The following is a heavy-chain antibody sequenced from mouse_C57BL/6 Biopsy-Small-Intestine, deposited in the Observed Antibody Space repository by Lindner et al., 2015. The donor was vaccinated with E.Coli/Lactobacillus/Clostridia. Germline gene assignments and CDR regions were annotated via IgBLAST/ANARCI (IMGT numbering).Heavy chain of an antibody. CDR2: LIPIFDTP. CDR1: GDTFNSYL. Sequence: SVKVSCKASGDTFNSYLFSWVRQAPGQGLEWLGALIPIFDTPDYAQKFQGRLTVTADDSTSTVYMDLSSLRSEDTAIYYCAGGEDYDWWGQGTLVTVSS. CDR3: AGGEDYDW. J-gene: IGHJ2*01. D-gene: IGHD2-13*01. V-gene: IGHV1-81*01.